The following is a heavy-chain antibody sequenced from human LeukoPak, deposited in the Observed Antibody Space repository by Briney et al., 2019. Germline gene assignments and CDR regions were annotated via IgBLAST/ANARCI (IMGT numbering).Heavy chain of an antibody. V-gene: IGHV1-18*01. J-gene: IGHJ6*02. CDR2: ISAYNGNT. Sequence: ASVKLSCKASGYTFTSYGISWVRQAPGQGLEWMGCISAYNGNTNYAKKLQGRVTTTTDASTSTAYMGLRSLRSDDSAVYYCARALLRYFDHSPRDSYYYGMDVWGQGTTVTVSS. D-gene: IGHD3-9*01. CDR3: ARALLRYFDHSPRDSYYYGMDV. CDR1: GYTFTSYG.